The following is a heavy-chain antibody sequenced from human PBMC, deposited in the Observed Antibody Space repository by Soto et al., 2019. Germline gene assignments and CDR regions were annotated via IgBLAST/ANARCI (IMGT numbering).Heavy chain of an antibody. D-gene: IGHD3-9*01. CDR2: ISYDGSNK. J-gene: IGHJ4*02. Sequence: QVQLVESGGGVVQPGRSLRLSCAASGFTFSSYAMHWVRQAPGKGLEWVAVISYDGSNKYYADSVKGRFTISRDNSKNTLYLQMNSLRAEDTAVYYCARDHDILTGYPKPWYFDYWGQGTLVTVSS. V-gene: IGHV3-30-3*01. CDR1: GFTFSSYA. CDR3: ARDHDILTGYPKPWYFDY.